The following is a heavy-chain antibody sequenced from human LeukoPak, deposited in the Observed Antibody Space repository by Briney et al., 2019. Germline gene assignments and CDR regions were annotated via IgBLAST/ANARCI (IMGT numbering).Heavy chain of an antibody. D-gene: IGHD5-18*01. CDR3: ALEVYTANFFDY. CDR1: GYTFTSYD. CDR2: MNPNSGNT. J-gene: IGHJ4*02. V-gene: IGHV1-8*01. Sequence: ASVKVSCKASGYTFTSYDINWVRQATGQGLEWMGWMNPNSGNTGYAQKFQGRVTMTRNTSISTAYMELSSLRSEDTAVYYCALEVYTANFFDYWGQGTLVTVSS.